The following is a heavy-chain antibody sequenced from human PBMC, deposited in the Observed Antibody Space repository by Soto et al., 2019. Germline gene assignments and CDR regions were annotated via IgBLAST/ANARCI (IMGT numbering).Heavy chain of an antibody. J-gene: IGHJ4*02. Sequence: GGSLRLSCAASGFTFNIYAMTWVRQAPGKGLEWVSTTGATGRTTYYADSVKGRFTVSRDNSKNTLDLQMSNLRAEDTAVYYCATDPGYYGSGSYYNFDYWGQGTLVTVSS. CDR2: TGATGRTT. CDR3: ATDPGYYGSGSYYNFDY. CDR1: GFTFNIYA. V-gene: IGHV3-23*01. D-gene: IGHD3-10*01.